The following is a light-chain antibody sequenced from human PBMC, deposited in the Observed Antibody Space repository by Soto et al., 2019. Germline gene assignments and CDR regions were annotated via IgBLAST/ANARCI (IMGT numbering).Light chain of an antibody. CDR3: QQYGSSGT. J-gene: IGKJ1*01. CDR1: QTINRIY. CDR2: RTS. V-gene: IGKV3-20*01. Sequence: EIVLTQSPGNPSLSPGERATLSCKASQTINRIYVAWYQQKPGQAPRFLIYRTSDRANGIPGRFSGSGSGTDFTLTISRLEPEDFAVYYCQQYGSSGTFGQGTKVDIK.